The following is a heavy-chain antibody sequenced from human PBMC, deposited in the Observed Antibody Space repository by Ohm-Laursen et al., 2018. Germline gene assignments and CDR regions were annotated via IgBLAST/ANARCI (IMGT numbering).Heavy chain of an antibody. V-gene: IGHV3-30*18. J-gene: IGHJ4*02. Sequence: SLRLSCAASGFTFSRNGMHWVRQAPGKGLEWVAVISYDGSNKYYADSVKGRFTISRDNSKNTLYLQMNSLRAEDTAVYYCSKDYYYDSSGPLDYWGQGTLVTVSS. CDR2: ISYDGSNK. CDR3: SKDYYYDSSGPLDY. CDR1: GFTFSRNG. D-gene: IGHD3-22*01.